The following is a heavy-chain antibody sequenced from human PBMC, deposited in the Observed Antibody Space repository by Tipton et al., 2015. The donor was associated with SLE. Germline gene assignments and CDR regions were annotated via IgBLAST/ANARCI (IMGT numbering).Heavy chain of an antibody. J-gene: IGHJ1*01. CDR2: VNHSGST. V-gene: IGHV4-34*01. Sequence: TLSLTCAVYGGSLNGYFWSWVRQPPGKGLQWIGEVNHSGSTNYNPSLKTRVTISADTSKNQFFLKLNSVTAADTGVYFCARGRRRMTTMVTAGGEFFRHWGQGALVTVSS. CDR1: GGSLNGYF. D-gene: IGHD4-23*01. CDR3: ARGRRRMTTMVTAGGEFFRH.